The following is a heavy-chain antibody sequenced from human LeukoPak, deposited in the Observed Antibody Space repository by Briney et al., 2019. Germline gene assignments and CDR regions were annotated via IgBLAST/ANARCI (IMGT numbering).Heavy chain of an antibody. Sequence: ASVKLSCTASGYTFTSYGMSWVRQAPGQGLEWMGWISAYNGHTNYAHKLQGRFTMTTDTSTNTAYMEMRSLRSDDTAVYYCESEGGGYSGYDDPHFDNWGQGALVTVSS. CDR2: ISAYNGHT. J-gene: IGHJ4*02. V-gene: IGHV1-18*01. CDR3: ESEGGGYSGYDDPHFDN. CDR1: GYTFTSYG. D-gene: IGHD5-12*01.